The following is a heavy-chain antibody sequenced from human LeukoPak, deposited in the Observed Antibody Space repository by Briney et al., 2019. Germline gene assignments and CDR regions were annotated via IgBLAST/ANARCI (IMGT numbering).Heavy chain of an antibody. Sequence: GGSLRLSCAASGFTFSSYEMNWVRQAPGKGLEWVSYISSSGSTIYYADSVKGRFTISRDNAKNSLYLQMNSLRAEDTAVYYCASDLTSSGWNGFDYWGRGTLVTVSS. V-gene: IGHV3-48*03. J-gene: IGHJ4*02. CDR3: ASDLTSSGWNGFDY. D-gene: IGHD6-19*01. CDR1: GFTFSSYE. CDR2: ISSSGSTI.